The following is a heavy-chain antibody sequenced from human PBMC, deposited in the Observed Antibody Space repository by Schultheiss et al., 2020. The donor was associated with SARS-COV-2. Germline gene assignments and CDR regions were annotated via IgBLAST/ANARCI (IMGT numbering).Heavy chain of an antibody. D-gene: IGHD3-10*01. V-gene: IGHV4-59*08. CDR3: ARQRFGLDF. CDR2: IYYSGST. Sequence: GSLRLSCTVSGGSISSYYWSWIRQPPGKGLEWIGYIYYSGSTNYNPSLKSRVTISVDTSKNQFSLQMISVTPEDTAVYYCARQRFGLDFWGQGTLVTVSS. CDR1: GGSISSYY. J-gene: IGHJ4*02.